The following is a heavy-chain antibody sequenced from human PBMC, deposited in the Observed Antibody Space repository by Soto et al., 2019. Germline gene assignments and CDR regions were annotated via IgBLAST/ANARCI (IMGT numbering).Heavy chain of an antibody. D-gene: IGHD5-18*01. CDR2: IYYSGST. CDR1: GGSISSYY. Sequence: SETLYLTCTVSGGSISSYYWSWIRQPPGKGLEWIGYIYYSGSTNYNPSLKSRFTISVDTSKNQFSLKLSSVTAADTAVYYCARDNGYSYGYTLDHWGQGTLVTVS. CDR3: ARDNGYSYGYTLDH. J-gene: IGHJ4*02. V-gene: IGHV4-59*01.